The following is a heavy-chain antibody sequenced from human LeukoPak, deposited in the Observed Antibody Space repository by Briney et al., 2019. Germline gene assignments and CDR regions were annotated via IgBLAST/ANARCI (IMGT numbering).Heavy chain of an antibody. CDR3: ARKLMSSRRFEY. Sequence: GGSLRLSCEGSGFAFNVFGMHWIRQAPGKGLEWVAFIKADGVFTNYAEAVKGRFTISRDNSDNTVFLQMESVRPDDTAVYYCARKLMSSRRFEYWGQGALVTVSS. CDR2: IKADGVFT. CDR1: GFAFNVFG. D-gene: IGHD2-8*01. V-gene: IGHV3-30*02. J-gene: IGHJ4*02.